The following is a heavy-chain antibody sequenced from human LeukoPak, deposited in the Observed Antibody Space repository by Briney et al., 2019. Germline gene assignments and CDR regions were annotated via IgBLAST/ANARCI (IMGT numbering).Heavy chain of an antibody. CDR2: INPNSGGT. V-gene: IGHV1-2*02. CDR3: ARGGTADYGAAFDI. Sequence: GASVKVSCKASGYTFTGYYMHWVRQAPGQGLEWMGWINPNSGGTNYAQKFQGRVTMTRDTSTSTAYMELRSLRSDDTAVYYCARGGTADYGAAFDIWGQGTMVTVSS. J-gene: IGHJ3*02. D-gene: IGHD4-17*01. CDR1: GYTFTGYY.